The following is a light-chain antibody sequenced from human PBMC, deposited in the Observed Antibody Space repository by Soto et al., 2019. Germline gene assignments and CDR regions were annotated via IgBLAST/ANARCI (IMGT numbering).Light chain of an antibody. CDR3: QQYNNWPPVT. V-gene: IGKV3-20*01. Sequence: EIVLTQSPGTLSLSPGDRATLSCRASQSVNSKFLAWYQQKPGQAPRLLIYGATSRPNRVPDRFSASGSGTDFTLTISRLEPEDFAVYYCQQYNNWPPVTFGPGTKVDIK. CDR2: GAT. CDR1: QSVNSKF. J-gene: IGKJ3*01.